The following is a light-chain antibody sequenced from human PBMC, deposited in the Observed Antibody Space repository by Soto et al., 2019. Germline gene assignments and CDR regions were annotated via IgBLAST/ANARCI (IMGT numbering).Light chain of an antibody. CDR1: SSDVGGYNY. CDR2: EVS. Sequence: QSALTQPPSASGSPGQSVTISCTGTSSDVGGYNYVSWYQQHPGKAPKLMIXEVSXXXXGVPDRFSGSKSGNTXSLTVSGXXXXXXXXYHCSSYADGNIYVFGSGTKLTVL. J-gene: IGLJ1*01. CDR3: SSYADGNIYV. V-gene: IGLV2-8*01.